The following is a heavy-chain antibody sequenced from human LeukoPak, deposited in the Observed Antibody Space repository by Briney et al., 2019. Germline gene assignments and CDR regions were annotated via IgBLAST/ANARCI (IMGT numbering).Heavy chain of an antibody. CDR3: AREFFYLNYYDSSGYYRGAFVD. J-gene: IGHJ4*02. D-gene: IGHD3-22*01. V-gene: IGHV4-39*07. CDR2: IYYSGST. Sequence: PSEPLSLTCTVSGGSISSSRYYWGRIRQPPGTGLEWIGSIYYSGSTYYNPSLKSRVTISVDTSKNQFSLKLSSVTAADTAVYYCAREFFYLNYYDSSGYYRGAFVDWGQGTLVTVSS. CDR1: GGSISSSRYY.